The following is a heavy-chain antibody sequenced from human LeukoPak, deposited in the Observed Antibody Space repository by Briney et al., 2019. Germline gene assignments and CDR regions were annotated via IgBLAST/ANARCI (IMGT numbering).Heavy chain of an antibody. CDR3: ARDPGRVAAAGTNFDY. Sequence: GGSLRLSCAASGFTFSSYWMHWVRQAPGKGLVWVSSIKSDRSVTRYADSVKGRFTISRDNAKNTLYLQMNSLRADDTAVYYCARDPGRVAAAGTNFDYWGQGTQVTVSS. V-gene: IGHV3-74*01. CDR2: IKSDRSVT. CDR1: GFTFSSYW. D-gene: IGHD6-13*01. J-gene: IGHJ4*02.